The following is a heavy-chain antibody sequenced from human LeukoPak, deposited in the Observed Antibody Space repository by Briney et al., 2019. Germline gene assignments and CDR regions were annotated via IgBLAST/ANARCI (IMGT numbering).Heavy chain of an antibody. CDR1: GFTFSSYE. Sequence: GGSLRLSCAASGFTFSSYEMNWVRRAQGKGLEWISYIDISGSATHYADSVKGRFTISRDNSKNTLYLQMNSLRAEDTAVYYCAKDSHSSGYYYLVYWGQGTLVTVSS. CDR2: IDISGSAT. J-gene: IGHJ4*02. CDR3: AKDSHSSGYYYLVY. D-gene: IGHD3-22*01. V-gene: IGHV3-48*03.